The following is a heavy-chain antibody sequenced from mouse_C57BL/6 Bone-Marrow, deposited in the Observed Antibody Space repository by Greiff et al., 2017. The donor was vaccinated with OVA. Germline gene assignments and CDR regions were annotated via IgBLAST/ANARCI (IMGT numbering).Heavy chain of an antibody. CDR1: GYTFTDSY. CDR3: ARNSNYFDY. Sequence: EVQLQQSGPELVKPGASVKISCKASGYTFTDSYMNWVKQSHGKSLEWIGDINPNNGGTSYNQKFKGKATLTVDKSSSTAYIELRSLTSEDSAVYYCARNSNYFDYWGQGTTLTVSS. D-gene: IGHD2-5*01. CDR2: INPNNGGT. J-gene: IGHJ2*01. V-gene: IGHV1-26*01.